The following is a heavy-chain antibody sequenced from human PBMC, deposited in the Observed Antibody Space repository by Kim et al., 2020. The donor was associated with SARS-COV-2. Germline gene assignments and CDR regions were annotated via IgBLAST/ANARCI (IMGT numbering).Heavy chain of an antibody. Sequence: GGSLRLSCTASGLTFPKAWMNWVRQAPGKGLEWVGRIKSKTDSGTIDYAAPVKGRFTISRDDSKNTLYLHMNGLKTEDTAIYYRATHFYSGGSGSPMWVRCYSSGLDVWGQGTTVTVSS. J-gene: IGHJ6*02. D-gene: IGHD3-22*01. CDR1: GLTFPKAW. CDR3: ATHFYSGGSGSPMWVRCYSSGLDV. V-gene: IGHV3-15*01. CDR2: IKSKTDSGTI.